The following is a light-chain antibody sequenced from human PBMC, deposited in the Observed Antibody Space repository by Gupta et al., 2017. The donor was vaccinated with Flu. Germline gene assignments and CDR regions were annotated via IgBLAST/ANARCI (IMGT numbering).Light chain of an antibody. CDR1: SSDVGGYSF. CDR3: SSYAGTNNLV. V-gene: IGLV2-8*01. J-gene: IGLJ2*01. Sequence: SVTISCTGSSSDVGGYSFVSWYQQHSGKAPKLMIYDVSKRPSGVPVRFSGSRSGNTASLTVSGLQAEDEADYYCSSYAGTNNLVFGGGTRLTVL. CDR2: DVS.